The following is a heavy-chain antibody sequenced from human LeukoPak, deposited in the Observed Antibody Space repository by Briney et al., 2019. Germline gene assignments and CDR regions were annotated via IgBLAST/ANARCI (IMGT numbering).Heavy chain of an antibody. CDR2: ISAYNGNT. Sequence: ASVKVSCKTSGGTFNSNAVSWVRQAPGQGLEWMGWISAYNGNTNYAQQVQGRVTMTTDTSTSTAYMELRSLRSDDTAVYYCARKTRAQRAFDIWGQGTMVTVSS. CDR3: ARKTRAQRAFDI. CDR1: GGTFNSNA. J-gene: IGHJ3*02. V-gene: IGHV1-18*01.